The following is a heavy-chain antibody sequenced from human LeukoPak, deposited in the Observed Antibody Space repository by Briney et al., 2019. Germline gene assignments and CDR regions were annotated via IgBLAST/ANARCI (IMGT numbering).Heavy chain of an antibody. D-gene: IGHD6-19*01. Sequence: PGGSLRLSCAASGFTFSTYTINWVRQAPGKGLEWVSSISSSSIYIYYADSLKGRFTISRNNAKNSLYLHIDSLRAEDTAVYYCARGRVGQWLVDAFDIWGQGTMVTVSS. CDR3: ARGRVGQWLVDAFDI. V-gene: IGHV3-21*01. CDR1: GFTFSTYT. J-gene: IGHJ3*02. CDR2: ISSSSIYI.